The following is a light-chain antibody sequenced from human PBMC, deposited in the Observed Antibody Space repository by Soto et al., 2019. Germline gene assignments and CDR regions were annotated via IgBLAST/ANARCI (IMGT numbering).Light chain of an antibody. J-gene: IGLJ1*01. CDR2: EVK. V-gene: IGLV2-8*01. Sequence: QSVLTQPPSASGSPGQSVTVSCTGSSRDIGDYNFVSWYQQHPGKAPKLIIYEVKKRPSGVPARFSASKFGNPASLTVFGPQAEDEADSYCSSYAGNNNFVFGSGTKVTAL. CDR3: SSYAGNNNFV. CDR1: SRDIGDYNF.